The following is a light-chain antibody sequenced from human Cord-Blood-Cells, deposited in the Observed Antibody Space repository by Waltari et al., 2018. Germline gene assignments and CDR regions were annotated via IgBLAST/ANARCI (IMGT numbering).Light chain of an antibody. CDR2: GAS. V-gene: IGKV3-20*01. Sequence: EIGLTQSPGTLSLSPGERATLSCRASQSVSSSYLAWYQQKPGQAPRLLIYGASSRATGIPDRFSGSGSGTDFTLTIIRLEPEDFAVYYCQQYGSSPFTFGPGTKVDIK. CDR1: QSVSSSY. CDR3: QQYGSSPFT. J-gene: IGKJ3*01.